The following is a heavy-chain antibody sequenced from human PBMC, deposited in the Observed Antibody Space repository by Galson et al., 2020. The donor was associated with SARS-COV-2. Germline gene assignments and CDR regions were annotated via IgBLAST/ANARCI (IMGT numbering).Heavy chain of an antibody. CDR2: ISYDGSNK. Sequence: TGGSLRLSCAASGFTFSSYGMHWVRQAPGKGLEWVAVISYDGSNKYYADSVKGRFTISRDNSKNTLYLQMNSLRAEDTAVYYCAKLAGIVGATTMSGASLADYWGQGTLVTVSS. CDR3: AKLAGIVGATTMSGASLADY. V-gene: IGHV3-30*18. J-gene: IGHJ4*02. CDR1: GFTFSSYG. D-gene: IGHD1-26*01.